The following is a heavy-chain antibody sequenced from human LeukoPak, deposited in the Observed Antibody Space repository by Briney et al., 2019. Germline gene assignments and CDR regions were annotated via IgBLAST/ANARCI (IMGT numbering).Heavy chain of an antibody. CDR3: ARNLCSSTSCYHYYGMDV. J-gene: IGHJ6*02. D-gene: IGHD2-2*01. Sequence: KASETLSLTCTVSGGSISSYYWSWIRQPPGKGLEWIGYIYYRGSTNYNPSLKSRVTISVDTSKNQFSLKLSSVTAADTAVYYCARNLCSSTSCYHYYGMDVWGQGTTVTVSS. CDR1: GGSISSYY. CDR2: IYYRGST. V-gene: IGHV4-59*01.